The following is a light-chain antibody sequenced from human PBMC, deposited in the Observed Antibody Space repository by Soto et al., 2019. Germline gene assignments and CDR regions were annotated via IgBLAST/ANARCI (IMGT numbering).Light chain of an antibody. Sequence: DIQMTQSPPTLSASVGDRVTITCRASQSIRHYLAWYQQMPGKAPKLLIYGASTLQSGVPSRFSGSGSGTEFTLTISSLQPDDFGTYFCQHHNSYPQTFGQGTKV. CDR1: QSIRHY. J-gene: IGKJ1*01. CDR2: GAS. V-gene: IGKV1-5*01. CDR3: QHHNSYPQT.